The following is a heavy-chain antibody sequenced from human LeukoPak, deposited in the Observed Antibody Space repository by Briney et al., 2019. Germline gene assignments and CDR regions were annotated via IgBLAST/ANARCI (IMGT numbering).Heavy chain of an antibody. J-gene: IGHJ6*03. V-gene: IGHV4-34*01. CDR2: INHSGIT. CDR1: GGSFSGYY. CDR3: ARSPGYSSGYYYYYYYMDV. D-gene: IGHD5-18*01. Sequence: SETLSLTCAVYGGSFSGYYWSWIRKPPGKGLEWIGEINHSGITNYNPSLKSRVTISVDTSKNQFSLKLSSLTAADTAVYYCARSPGYSSGYYYYYYYMDVWGKGTPVTVSS.